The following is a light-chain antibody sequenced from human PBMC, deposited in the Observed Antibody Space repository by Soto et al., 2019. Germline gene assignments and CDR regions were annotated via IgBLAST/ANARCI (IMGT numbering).Light chain of an antibody. V-gene: IGKV3-20*01. J-gene: IGKJ2*01. CDR2: GAS. CDR3: QQYGSSPYT. CDR1: QSVTSGY. Sequence: EIVLTQSPGTLSLSPGEIATLSCRASQSVTSGYLAWYQQKPGQAPRLLLYGASNRATGIPDRFSGSGSGTDFTLTISRLEPEDFAVYSCQQYGSSPYTFGQGTKLEIK.